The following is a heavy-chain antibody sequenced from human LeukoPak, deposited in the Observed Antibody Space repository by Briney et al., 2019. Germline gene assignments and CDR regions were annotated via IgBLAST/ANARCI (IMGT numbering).Heavy chain of an antibody. CDR2: IKEDGSII. CDR1: GFTFSNYW. D-gene: IGHD3-22*01. CDR3: AKSRNYYDSTYFDY. V-gene: IGHV3-7*01. J-gene: IGHJ4*02. Sequence: GGSLRLSCAASGFTFSNYWMSWVRQAPGKGLEWLANIKEDGSIIRYLDSVKGRFTVSRDNSKNTLYLQMNSLRAEDTAVYYCAKSRNYYDSTYFDYWGQGTLVTVSS.